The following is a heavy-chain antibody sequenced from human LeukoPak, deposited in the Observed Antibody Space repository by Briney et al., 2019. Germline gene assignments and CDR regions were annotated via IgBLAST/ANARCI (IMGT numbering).Heavy chain of an antibody. J-gene: IGHJ6*02. CDR1: GFTFRSYA. CDR2: ISDDGSRQ. D-gene: IGHD6-19*01. Sequence: GGSLRLSCAASGFTFRSYAMHWVRQAPGKGLEWVAVISDDGSRQHYADFLEGRITISRDNAKNSLYLQMNSLRAEDTAVYYCARDVVAGTSYYYYYGMDVWGQGTTVTVSS. V-gene: IGHV3-30*07. CDR3: ARDVVAGTSYYYYYGMDV.